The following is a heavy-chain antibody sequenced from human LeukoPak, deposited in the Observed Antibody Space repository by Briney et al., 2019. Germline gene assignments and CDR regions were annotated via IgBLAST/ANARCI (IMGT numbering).Heavy chain of an antibody. V-gene: IGHV1-2*02. D-gene: IGHD6-19*01. CDR3: AREGVAGTGSYYFDY. CDR1: GYTFTGYY. J-gene: IGHJ4*02. CDR2: INPNSGGT. Sequence: ASVKVSCKASGYTFTGYYMHWVRQAPGQGLEWMGWINPNSGGTSYAQKFQGRVTMTRDTSISTAYMELSRLRSDDTAVYYCAREGVAGTGSYYFDYWGQGTLVTVSS.